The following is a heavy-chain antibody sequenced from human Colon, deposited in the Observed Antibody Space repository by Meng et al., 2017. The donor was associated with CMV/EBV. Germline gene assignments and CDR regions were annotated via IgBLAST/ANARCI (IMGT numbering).Heavy chain of an antibody. V-gene: IGHV3-21*06. J-gene: IGHJ4*02. CDR2: IVSSSTYI. Sequence: GESLKISCAASGFTFNTYGMNWVRQAPGTGLEWVSSIVSSSTYIFYADSVKGRFTISRDNAKNLLYLQMNSLRAEDTGIYYCVRDTISGVVAFDYWGQGTLVTVSS. CDR3: VRDTISGVVAFDY. CDR1: GFTFNTYG. D-gene: IGHD3-3*01.